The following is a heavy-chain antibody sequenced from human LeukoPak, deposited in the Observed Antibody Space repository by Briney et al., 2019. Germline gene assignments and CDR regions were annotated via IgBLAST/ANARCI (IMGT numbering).Heavy chain of an antibody. V-gene: IGHV4-59*01. CDR3: ARGRLGWYVDAFDI. Sequence: SETLSLTCTVSGGSISSYYWSWTRQPPGKGLEWIGYIYYSGSTNYNPSLKSRVTISVDTSKNQFSLKLSSVTAADTAVYYCARGRLGWYVDAFDIWGQGTMVTVSS. D-gene: IGHD6-19*01. CDR2: IYYSGST. J-gene: IGHJ3*02. CDR1: GGSISSYY.